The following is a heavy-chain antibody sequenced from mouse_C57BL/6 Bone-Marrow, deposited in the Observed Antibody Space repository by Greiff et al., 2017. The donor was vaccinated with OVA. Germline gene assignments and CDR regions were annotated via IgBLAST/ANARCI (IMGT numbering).Heavy chain of an antibody. CDR1: GYTFTSYG. CDR2: INPRSGNT. D-gene: IGHD2-14*01. CDR3: AIEEDEVRRKFAY. V-gene: IGHV1-81*01. J-gene: IGHJ3*01. Sequence: QVQLQQSGAELARPGASVKLSCKASGYTFTSYGISWVKQSTGQGLEWIGEINPRSGNTYYNEKFKGKATLTADKSSSTAYMELRSLTSEDSAVYVCAIEEDEVRRKFAYWGQGTLVTVSA.